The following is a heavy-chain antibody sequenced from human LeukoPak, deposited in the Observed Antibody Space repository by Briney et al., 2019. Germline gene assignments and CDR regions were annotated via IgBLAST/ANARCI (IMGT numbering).Heavy chain of an antibody. CDR3: AKGLPGMAVAGTKPFDY. CDR1: GFTFSSYA. CDR2: ISGSGGST. D-gene: IGHD6-19*01. V-gene: IGHV3-23*01. J-gene: IGHJ4*02. Sequence: GGSLRLSCAASGFTFSSYAMSWVRQAPGKGLEWVSAISGSGGSTYYADSVKGRFTISRDNSKNTLYLQMNSLRAEDTAVYYCAKGLPGMAVAGTKPFDYWGQGTLVTVSS.